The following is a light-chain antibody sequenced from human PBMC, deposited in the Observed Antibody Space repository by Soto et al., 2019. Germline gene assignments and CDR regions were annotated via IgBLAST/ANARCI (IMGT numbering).Light chain of an antibody. J-gene: IGKJ2*01. CDR3: MQALQTPVT. Sequence: DIVMTQSPLSLPVTPGEPASISCRSSQTLLHGSGYNYLDWYLQKPGQSPQLLIYLGSNRASGVPDRFSGSGLGTDFALNISRVEAEDVGVYYCMQALQTPVTFGQGTKLEIK. V-gene: IGKV2-28*01. CDR1: QTLLHGSGYNY. CDR2: LGS.